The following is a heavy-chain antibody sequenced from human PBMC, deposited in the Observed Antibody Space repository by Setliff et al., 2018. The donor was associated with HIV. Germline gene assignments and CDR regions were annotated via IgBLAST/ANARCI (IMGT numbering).Heavy chain of an antibody. CDR1: GFTFSSYA. CDR3: ARDLANSPLDS. V-gene: IGHV3-23*01. Sequence: GGSLRLSCAASGFTFSSYAMSWVRQAPGKGLEWVSGISGSGANTYHADSVKGRFTISRDNAKNSLYLQMNSLRAEDTAVYFCARDLANSPLDSWGQGTLVTVSS. D-gene: IGHD2-15*01. CDR2: ISGSGANT. J-gene: IGHJ4*02.